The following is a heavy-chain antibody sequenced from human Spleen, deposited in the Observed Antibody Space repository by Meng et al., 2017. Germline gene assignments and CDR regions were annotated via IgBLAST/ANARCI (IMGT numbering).Heavy chain of an antibody. CDR3: ASQVFSGLNWFGP. CDR2: IYHSGST. J-gene: IGHJ5*02. Sequence: QAQLEGSGPGLVKPSGTLSLTCAVSGGSISSNNWWSWVRQPPGKGLEWIGEIYHSGSTNYNPSLKSRVTMSVDKSKNQFSLKLSSVTAADTAVYYCASQVFSGLNWFGPRGQGTLVTVSS. CDR1: GGSISSNNW. V-gene: IGHV4-4*02. D-gene: IGHD3-10*01.